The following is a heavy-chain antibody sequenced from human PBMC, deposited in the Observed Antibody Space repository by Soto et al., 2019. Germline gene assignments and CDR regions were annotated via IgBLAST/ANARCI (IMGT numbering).Heavy chain of an antibody. V-gene: IGHV4-38-2*02. J-gene: IGHJ1*01. CDR2: IFHTLTT. CDR3: ERTENVGYYQH. Sequence: PSDTLSLTCTFSVYSIISIYHCSCIRQPPGRSLEWIASIFHTLTTYYTPSLKIRVNISVDTSKNQFSLRLSSVTASDSAVYYCERTENVGYYQHFGKGNMVNVSS. D-gene: IGHD2-2*03. CDR1: VYSIISIYH.